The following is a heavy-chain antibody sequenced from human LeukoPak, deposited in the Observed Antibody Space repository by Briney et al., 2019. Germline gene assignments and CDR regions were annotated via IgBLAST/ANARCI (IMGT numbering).Heavy chain of an antibody. Sequence: ASVKVSCKASGYTFTSYYMHWVRQAPGQGLEWMGIINPSGGSTSYAQKFQGRVTMTRDTSTSTVYMELRSLRSDDTAVYYCARAYYDILTGLFDYWGQGTLVTVPS. CDR2: INPSGGST. D-gene: IGHD3-9*01. CDR3: ARAYYDILTGLFDY. V-gene: IGHV1-46*01. J-gene: IGHJ4*02. CDR1: GYTFTSYY.